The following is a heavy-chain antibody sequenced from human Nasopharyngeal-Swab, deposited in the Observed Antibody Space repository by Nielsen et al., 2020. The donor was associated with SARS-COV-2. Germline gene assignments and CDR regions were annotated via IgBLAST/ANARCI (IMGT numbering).Heavy chain of an antibody. V-gene: IGHV3-53*04. CDR1: GFTVSSNY. CDR2: IYSGGST. D-gene: IGHD2-8*01. J-gene: IGHJ4*02. CDR3: ARDSHKGTS. Sequence: ETLSLTCAASGFTVSSNYMSWVRQAPGKGLEWVSVIYSGGSTYYADSVKGRFTISRHNSKNTLYLQMNSLRAEDTAVYYCARDSHKGTSWGQGTPVTVSS.